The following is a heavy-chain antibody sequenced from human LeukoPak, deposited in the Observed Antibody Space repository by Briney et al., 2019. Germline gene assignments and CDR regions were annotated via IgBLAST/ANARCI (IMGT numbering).Heavy chain of an antibody. J-gene: IGHJ6*02. V-gene: IGHV4-59*01. Sequence: SETLSLTCTVSGGSISSYYWSWIRQPPGKGPEWIGFIYYSGSTNYNPSLKSRVTISVDTSKNQFSLKLSSVTAADTAVYYCARSRHVSYYGMDVWGQGTTVTVSS. CDR3: ARSRHVSYYGMDV. CDR1: GGSISSYY. CDR2: IYYSGST.